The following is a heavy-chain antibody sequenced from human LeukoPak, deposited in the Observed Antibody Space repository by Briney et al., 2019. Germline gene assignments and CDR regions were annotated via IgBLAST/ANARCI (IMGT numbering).Heavy chain of an antibody. J-gene: IGHJ4*02. V-gene: IGHV4-39*01. CDR1: GGSISSSSYY. D-gene: IGHD3-3*01. Sequence: ASETLSLTCTVSGGSISSSSYYWGWIRQPPGKGLEWIGSIYYSGSTYYNPSLKSRVTISVDTSKNQFSLKLSSVTAADTAVYYCARAPIYDFWSGYLYYFDYWGQGTLVTVSS. CDR3: ARAPIYDFWSGYLYYFDY. CDR2: IYYSGST.